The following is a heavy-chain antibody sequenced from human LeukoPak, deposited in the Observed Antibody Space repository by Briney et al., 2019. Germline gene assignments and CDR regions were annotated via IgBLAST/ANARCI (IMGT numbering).Heavy chain of an antibody. V-gene: IGHV4-34*01. CDR1: GGSFSGYY. J-gene: IGHJ4*02. CDR3: ARRQWLVPFDY. CDR2: TNHSGST. Sequence: SETLSLTCAVYGGSFSGYYWSWIRQPPGKGLEWIGETNHSGSTNYNPSLKSRVTISVDTSKNQFSLKLSSVTAADTAVYYCARRQWLVPFDYWGQGTLVTVSS. D-gene: IGHD6-19*01.